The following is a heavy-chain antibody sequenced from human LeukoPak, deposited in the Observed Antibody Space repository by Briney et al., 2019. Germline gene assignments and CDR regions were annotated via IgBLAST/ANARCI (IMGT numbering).Heavy chain of an antibody. D-gene: IGHD3-22*01. CDR2: MNPNSGNT. Sequence: ASVKVSCKASGYTFTSYDINWVRQATGQGLEWMGWMNPNSGNTGYAQKFQGRVTITRNTSTSTAYMELRSLRSDDTAVYYCAAFLYYYDSSGYSQFDYWGQGTLVTVSS. V-gene: IGHV1-8*03. J-gene: IGHJ4*02. CDR3: AAFLYYYDSSGYSQFDY. CDR1: GYTFTSYD.